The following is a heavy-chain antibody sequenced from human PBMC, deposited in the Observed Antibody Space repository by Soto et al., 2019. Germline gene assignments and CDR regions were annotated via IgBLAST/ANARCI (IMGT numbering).Heavy chain of an antibody. CDR2: INPSGGST. D-gene: IGHD6-13*01. CDR1: GYTFTSYY. Sequence: QVQLVQSGAEVKKPGASVKVSCKASGYTFTSYYMHWVRQATGQGLEWMGIINPSGGSTSYEQKVHGRATMTRHTSTSKDYREISRLRSEDTDVKCCARGSKAAAGTVGQKICFDPWGQGTLVTVSS. J-gene: IGHJ5*02. V-gene: IGHV1-46*01. CDR3: ARGSKAAAGTVGQKICFDP.